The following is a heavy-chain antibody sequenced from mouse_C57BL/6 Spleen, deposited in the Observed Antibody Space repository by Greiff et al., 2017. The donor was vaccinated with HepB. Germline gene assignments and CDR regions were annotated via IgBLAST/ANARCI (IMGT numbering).Heavy chain of an antibody. Sequence: EVMLVESGGGLVQPGGSLKLSCAASGIDFSRYWMSWVRRAPGKGLEWIGEINPDSSTINYAPSLKDKFIISRDNAKNTLYLQMSKVRSEDTALYYCASDYYGSSWFAYWGQGTLVTVSA. CDR2: INPDSSTI. D-gene: IGHD1-1*01. J-gene: IGHJ3*01. CDR3: ASDYYGSSWFAY. CDR1: GIDFSRYW. V-gene: IGHV4-1*01.